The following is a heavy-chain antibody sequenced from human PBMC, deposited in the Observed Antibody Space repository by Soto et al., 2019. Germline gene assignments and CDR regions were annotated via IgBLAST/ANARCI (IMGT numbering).Heavy chain of an antibody. J-gene: IGHJ4*02. Sequence: EGQLLESGGGLVQPGGSPRLSCEDSGYTFRSSAMSWVRQAPGKGLEWVASVSGIGDSTYYADSVMGRFTVFRDNPKNTLYLQMNSLRVEDTAVYYCAKSPDSSGYGPFDNWGQGTLVTVSS. D-gene: IGHD3-22*01. CDR3: AKSPDSSGYGPFDN. CDR1: GYTFRSSA. V-gene: IGHV3-23*01. CDR2: VSGIGDST.